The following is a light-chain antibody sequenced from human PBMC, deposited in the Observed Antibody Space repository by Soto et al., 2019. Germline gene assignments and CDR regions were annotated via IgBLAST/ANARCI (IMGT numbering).Light chain of an antibody. Sequence: EIVLTQSPGTLSLSPGERATLSCRASQSVSSSYLAWYQQKPGQAPRLLIYGASSRATGIPDRFSGSGSGTDFTLTISSLEPEDSAIYFCQQRSGWPPTFGGGTKV. J-gene: IGKJ4*01. V-gene: IGKV3D-20*02. CDR1: QSVSSSY. CDR3: QQRSGWPPT. CDR2: GAS.